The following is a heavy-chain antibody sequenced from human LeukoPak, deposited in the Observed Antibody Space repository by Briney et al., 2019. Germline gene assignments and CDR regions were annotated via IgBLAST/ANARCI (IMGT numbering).Heavy chain of an antibody. CDR2: INHSGST. D-gene: IGHD6-19*01. V-gene: IGHV4-34*01. J-gene: IGHJ4*02. CDR1: GGPFSGYY. CDR3: ARGWGAVALDY. Sequence: SETLSLTCAVYGGPFSGYYWSWIRQPPGKGLEWIGEINHSGSTNYNPSLKSRVTISVDTSKNQFSLKLSSVTAADTAVYYCARGWGAVALDYWGQGTLVTVSS.